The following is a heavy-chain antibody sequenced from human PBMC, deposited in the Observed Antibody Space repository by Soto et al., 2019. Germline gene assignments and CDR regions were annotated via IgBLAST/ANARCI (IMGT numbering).Heavy chain of an antibody. V-gene: IGHV3-7*01. D-gene: IGHD2-2*01. J-gene: IGHJ6*02. CDR1: GFIFSSYW. CDR2: IKQDGSEK. CDR3: ARDPSIVLVPAVTYYYYYYGMDV. Sequence: PGGSLRLSCAASGFIFSSYWMSWVRQAPGKGLEWVANIKQDGSEKYYVDSVKGRFTISRDNAKNSLYLQMNSLRAEDTAVYYCARDPSIVLVPAVTYYYYYYGMDVWGQGTTVTVSS.